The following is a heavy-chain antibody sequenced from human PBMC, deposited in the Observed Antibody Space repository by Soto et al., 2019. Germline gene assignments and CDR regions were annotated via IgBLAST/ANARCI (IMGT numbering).Heavy chain of an antibody. CDR3: ARQVDVVGTKYFDS. J-gene: IGHJ4*02. D-gene: IGHD5-12*01. Sequence: QVQLQESGPGLVKASETLSLTCTVSGDSIRSSGHYWGWIRQPPGKGLEWIASIYYSESRFYNPSLKSRASISVDTSRNQFSVKLTAVTATDTAMYYCARQVDVVGTKYFDSWGQGTLDTVSS. CDR1: GDSIRSSGHY. CDR2: IYYSESR. V-gene: IGHV4-39*01.